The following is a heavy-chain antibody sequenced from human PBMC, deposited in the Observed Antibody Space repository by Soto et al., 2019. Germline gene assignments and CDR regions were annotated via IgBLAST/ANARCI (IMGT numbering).Heavy chain of an antibody. CDR3: ARVGVFDRRRLYYYGMDV. V-gene: IGHV4-59*01. Sequence: SETLSLTCTVSGGSISRYYWSWIRQPPGKGLEWIGNIYYDGSTNYSPSLKSRVTISVDTSKNQFSLKLSSVTAADTAVYYCARVGVFDRRRLYYYGMDVWGQGTTVTVSS. CDR1: GGSISRYY. D-gene: IGHD3-10*01. CDR2: IYYDGST. J-gene: IGHJ6*02.